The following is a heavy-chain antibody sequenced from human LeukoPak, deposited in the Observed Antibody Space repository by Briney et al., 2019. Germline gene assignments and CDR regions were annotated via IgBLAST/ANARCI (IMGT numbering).Heavy chain of an antibody. V-gene: IGHV3-53*01. J-gene: IGHJ4*02. CDR2: IYSGGST. CDR3: ARGTPSGSYLDY. Sequence: GGSLRLSCAASGFTVSSNYMSWVRQAPGKGLEWVSVIYSGGSTYYADSVKGRFTISRDNAKTSLYPQMNSLRAEETAVYYCARGTPSGSYLDYWGQGTLVTVSS. CDR1: GFTVSSNY. D-gene: IGHD1-26*01.